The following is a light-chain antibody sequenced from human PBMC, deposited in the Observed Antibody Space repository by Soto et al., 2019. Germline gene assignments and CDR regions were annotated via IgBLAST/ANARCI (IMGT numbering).Light chain of an antibody. CDR3: CSYAGSSTFV. Sequence: QSALTHPASVSRSPGHSITIFCTGTSSDVGSYNLVSWYQQHPGKAPKLMIYEVSKRPSGVSNRFSGSKSGNTASLTISGLQAEDEADYYCCSYAGSSTFVFGTGTKVTVL. J-gene: IGLJ1*01. V-gene: IGLV2-23*02. CDR1: SSDVGSYNL. CDR2: EVS.